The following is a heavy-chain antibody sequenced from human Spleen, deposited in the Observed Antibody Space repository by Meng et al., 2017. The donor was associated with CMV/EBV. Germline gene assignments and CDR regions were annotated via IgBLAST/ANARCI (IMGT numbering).Heavy chain of an antibody. CDR3: ARGTEYSTSSWDY. Sequence: SETLSLTCTVSGGSISSGGYYWSWIRQHPGKGLEWIGYIYYSGSTYYNPSLKSRVTISVGTSKNQFSLKLSSVTAADTAVYYCARGTEYSTSSWDYWGPGTLVTVSS. V-gene: IGHV4-31*03. J-gene: IGHJ4*02. D-gene: IGHD6-6*01. CDR1: GGSISSGGYY. CDR2: IYYSGST.